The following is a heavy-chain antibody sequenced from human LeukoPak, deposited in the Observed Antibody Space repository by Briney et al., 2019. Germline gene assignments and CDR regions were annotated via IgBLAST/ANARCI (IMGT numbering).Heavy chain of an antibody. CDR3: ARGPDSSSVWFDP. Sequence: SVKVSCKASGGTFSSYAISWVRQAPGQGLEWMGGIITIFGTANYAQKFQGRVTITADKSTSTAYMELSRLRSEDTAVYYCARGPDSSSVWFDPWGQGPLVTVSS. D-gene: IGHD6-6*01. CDR1: GGTFSSYA. J-gene: IGHJ5*02. V-gene: IGHV1-69*06. CDR2: IITIFGTA.